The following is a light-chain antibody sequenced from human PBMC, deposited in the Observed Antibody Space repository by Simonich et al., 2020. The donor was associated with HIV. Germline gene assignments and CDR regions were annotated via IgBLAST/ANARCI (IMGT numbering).Light chain of an antibody. CDR1: SSDVGGYKY. J-gene: IGLJ2*01. CDR2: DVS. V-gene: IGLV2-14*03. CDR3: SSYSSTTTVI. Sequence: QSALTQPASVSGSPGQSITISCTGTSSDVGGYKYVSWYQQHPGKAPTLIIYDVSKRPSGVSIRFSGSKSGYTASLTISGLRAEDEADYYCSSYSSTTTVIFGGGTKLTVL.